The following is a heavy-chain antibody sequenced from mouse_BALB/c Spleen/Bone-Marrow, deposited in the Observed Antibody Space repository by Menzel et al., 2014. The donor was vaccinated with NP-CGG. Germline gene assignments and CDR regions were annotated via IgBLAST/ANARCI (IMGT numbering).Heavy chain of an antibody. CDR1: GYTFTEYT. D-gene: IGHD2-1*01. J-gene: IGHJ1*01. V-gene: IGHV1-18*01. CDR2: INPNNGGT. CDR3: ARSRGNYWYFDV. Sequence: VQLKQSGPELVKPGASVKISCKTPGYTFTEYTMHWVKQSHGKSLEWIGGINPNNGGTVYNQKFEDKATLTVDKSSSTAYMEFRSLTSEDSAIYYCARSRGNYWYFDVWGAGTTVTVSS.